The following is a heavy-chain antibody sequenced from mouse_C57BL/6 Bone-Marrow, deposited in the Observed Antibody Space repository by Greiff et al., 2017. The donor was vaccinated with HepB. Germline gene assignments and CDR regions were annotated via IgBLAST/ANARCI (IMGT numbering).Heavy chain of an antibody. V-gene: IGHV1-69*01. J-gene: IGHJ2*01. CDR2: IDPSDSYT. Sequence: QVQLQQPGAELVMPGASVKLSCKASGYTFTSYWMHWVKQRPGQGLEWIGEIDPSDSYTNYNQKFKGKSTLTVDKSSSTAYMQLSSLTSEDSAVYYCARPDYGSSYRYFDDWGQGTTLTVAS. CDR3: ARPDYGSSYRYFDD. CDR1: GYTFTSYW. D-gene: IGHD1-1*01.